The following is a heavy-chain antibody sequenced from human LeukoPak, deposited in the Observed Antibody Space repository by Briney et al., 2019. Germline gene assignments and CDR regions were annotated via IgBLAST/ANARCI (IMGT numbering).Heavy chain of an antibody. Sequence: GGSLRLSCAASGFTFSSYWMSWVRQAPGKGLEWVANIKQDGSEKYYVDSVKGRFTISRDNDKNSLYLQMNSLRAEDTAVYYCARDDIVVVPAAAYYYYGMDVWGQGTTVTVSS. CDR2: IKQDGSEK. V-gene: IGHV3-7*01. D-gene: IGHD2-2*01. J-gene: IGHJ6*02. CDR3: ARDDIVVVPAAAYYYYGMDV. CDR1: GFTFSSYW.